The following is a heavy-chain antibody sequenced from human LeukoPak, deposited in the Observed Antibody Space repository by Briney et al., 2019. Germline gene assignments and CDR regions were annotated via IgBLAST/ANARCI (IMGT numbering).Heavy chain of an antibody. CDR2: ISSSSSYI. D-gene: IGHD3-22*01. J-gene: IGHJ4*02. CDR1: GFTFSSYS. CDR3: AKVYDSSGYYYVPFDY. Sequence: GGSLRLSCAASGFTFSSYSMNWVRQAPGKGLEWVSSISSSSSYIYYADSVKGRFTISRDNAKNSLYLHMNSLRAEDTAVYYCAKVYDSSGYYYVPFDYWGQGTLVTVSS. V-gene: IGHV3-21*04.